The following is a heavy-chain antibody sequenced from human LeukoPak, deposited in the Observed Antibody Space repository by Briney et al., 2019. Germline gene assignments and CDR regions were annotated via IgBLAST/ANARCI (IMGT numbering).Heavy chain of an antibody. CDR1: GFSLSSYG. CDR3: ARDEHQYYSESSGRFDY. J-gene: IGHJ4*02. CDR2: ISYDGSNK. D-gene: IGHD3-22*01. V-gene: IGHV3-30*03. Sequence: PGGSLRLSCEASGFSLSSYGMHWVRQAPGKGLEWVAVISYDGSNKYYVDSVKGRFTISRDNAKNSLYLQMNSLRAEDTAVYYCARDEHQYYSESSGRFDYWGQGTLVTVSS.